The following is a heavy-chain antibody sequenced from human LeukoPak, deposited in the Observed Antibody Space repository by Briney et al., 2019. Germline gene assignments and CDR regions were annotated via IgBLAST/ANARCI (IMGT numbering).Heavy chain of an antibody. V-gene: IGHV3-30-3*01. J-gene: IGHJ3*02. CDR2: ISYDGSNK. CDR1: GFTFSSYA. Sequence: GGSLRLSCAASGFTFSSYAMHWVRQAPGKGLEWVAVISYDGSNKYYADSVKGRLTISRDNSKNTLYLQMNSLRAEDTAVYYCASPIAVAANTNAFDIWGQGTMVTVSS. CDR3: ASPIAVAANTNAFDI. D-gene: IGHD6-19*01.